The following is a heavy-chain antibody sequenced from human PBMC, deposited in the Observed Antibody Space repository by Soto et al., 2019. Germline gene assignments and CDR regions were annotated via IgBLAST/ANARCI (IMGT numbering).Heavy chain of an antibody. Sequence: GASVKVSCKASGYTFTSYYMHWVRQAPGQGLEWMGIINPSGGSTSYAQKFQGRVTMTRDTSTSTVYMELNSLRAEDTAVYYCARDSLPASGYYSEDPEDWFDPWGQGTLVTVSS. CDR1: GYTFTSYY. D-gene: IGHD5-12*01. CDR2: INPSGGST. CDR3: ARDSLPASGYYSEDPEDWFDP. V-gene: IGHV1-46*01. J-gene: IGHJ5*02.